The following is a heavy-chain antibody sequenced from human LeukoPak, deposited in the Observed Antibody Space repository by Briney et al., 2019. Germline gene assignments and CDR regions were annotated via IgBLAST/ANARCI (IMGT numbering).Heavy chain of an antibody. CDR3: AHLTGGPQRLVLNAFDF. CDR1: RFTFSSYA. J-gene: IGHJ3*01. D-gene: IGHD6-13*01. CDR2: ISYDGSNK. Sequence: PGGSLRLSCAASRFTFSSYAMHWVRQAPGKGLEWVAVISYDGSNKYYADSVKGRFTISRDNSKNTLYLQMNSLRAEDTAVYYCAHLTGGPQRLVLNAFDFWGQGTMVTVSS. V-gene: IGHV3-30-3*01.